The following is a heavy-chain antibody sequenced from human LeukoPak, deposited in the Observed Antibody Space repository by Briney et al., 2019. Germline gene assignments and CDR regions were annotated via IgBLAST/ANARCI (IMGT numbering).Heavy chain of an antibody. Sequence: PGGPLRLSCAASGFTFSSYEMNWVRQAPGKGLEWVSYISSSGSTIYYADSVKGRFTISRDNAKNSLYLQMNSLRAEDTAVYYCARSLTGESLYYYYYGMDVWGKGTTVTVSS. V-gene: IGHV3-48*03. J-gene: IGHJ6*04. D-gene: IGHD7-27*01. CDR1: GFTFSSYE. CDR3: ARSLTGESLYYYYYGMDV. CDR2: ISSSGSTI.